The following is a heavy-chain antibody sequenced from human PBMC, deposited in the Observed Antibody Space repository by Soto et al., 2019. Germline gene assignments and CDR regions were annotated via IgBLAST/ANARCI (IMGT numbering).Heavy chain of an antibody. Sequence: PSETLSITGEVHVGSFSRYIWSSIRQTPEKGLEWIGYIYHSGSTNYNPSLKSRVTISVDTSKNQFSLKLSSVTAADTAVYYCARGEPAGWIQLWLNAFDMWGQGTMVTVSS. D-gene: IGHD5-18*01. CDR3: ARGEPAGWIQLWLNAFDM. CDR1: VGSFSRYI. J-gene: IGHJ3*02. V-gene: IGHV4-59*13. CDR2: IYHSGST.